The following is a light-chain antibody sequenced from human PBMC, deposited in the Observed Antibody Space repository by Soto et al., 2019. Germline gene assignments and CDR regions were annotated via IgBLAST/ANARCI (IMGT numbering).Light chain of an antibody. Sequence: QSVLTQPPSASGTPGQRVTISCSGSSSNIGNNYVYWYQMVPGTAPKLLIYRNNQRPSGVPDRFSGSRSGTSASLAIIGLRSEDEADYYCAVWDDSLSGRGVFGGGTKVTVL. CDR3: AVWDDSLSGRGV. CDR1: SSNIGNNY. V-gene: IGLV1-47*01. J-gene: IGLJ3*02. CDR2: RNN.